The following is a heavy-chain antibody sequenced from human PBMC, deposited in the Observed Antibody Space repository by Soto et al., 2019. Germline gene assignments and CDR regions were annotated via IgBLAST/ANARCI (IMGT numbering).Heavy chain of an antibody. CDR2: MNQDGTIK. Sequence: GGSLRLSCAASGFTFNNYWLSWVRQAPGQGLEWVANMNQDGTIKYYVDSVKGRFTISRDNDENSLFLQMNSLRAEDTAVYYCARDRDSSSWPPLVYWGQGTLVTVSS. CDR3: ARDRDSSSWPPLVY. V-gene: IGHV3-7*01. D-gene: IGHD6-13*01. CDR1: GFTFNNYW. J-gene: IGHJ4*02.